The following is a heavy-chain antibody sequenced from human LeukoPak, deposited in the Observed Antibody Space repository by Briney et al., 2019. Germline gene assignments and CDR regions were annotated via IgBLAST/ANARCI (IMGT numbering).Heavy chain of an antibody. D-gene: IGHD5-18*01. V-gene: IGHV3-53*04. J-gene: IGHJ4*02. Sequence: GGSLRLSCAASGFTASSNYMSWVRQAPGKGLEWVSVIYSGGSTYYADSVKGRFTISRHNSKNTLYLQMNSLRAEDTAVYYCARVRYSYGYCYFDYWGQGTPVTVSS. CDR1: GFTASSNY. CDR2: IYSGGST. CDR3: ARVRYSYGYCYFDY.